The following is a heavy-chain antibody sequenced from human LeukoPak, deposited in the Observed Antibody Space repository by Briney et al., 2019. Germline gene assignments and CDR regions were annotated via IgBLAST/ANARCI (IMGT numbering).Heavy chain of an antibody. Sequence: SETLSLTCAVYGESFSGYYWSWIRQPPGKGLEWIGEINHSGSTNYNSSLKSRVTISVDTSKNQFSLRLSSVTAADTAVYYRANSPLEWLPIPDYWGQGTLVTVSS. J-gene: IGHJ4*02. CDR2: INHSGST. CDR3: ANSPLEWLPIPDY. V-gene: IGHV4-34*01. CDR1: GESFSGYY. D-gene: IGHD3-3*01.